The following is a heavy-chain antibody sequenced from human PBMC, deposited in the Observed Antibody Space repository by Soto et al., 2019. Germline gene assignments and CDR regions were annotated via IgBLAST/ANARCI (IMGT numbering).Heavy chain of an antibody. J-gene: IGHJ5*02. D-gene: IGHD6-19*01. Sequence: QVHLVESGGGVVQPGRSLRLSCAASGFTFSTTGMHWVRQAPGKGLEWVAMISHDGGVKNYTDSVKGRFTISRDTSNNTVYLQKNSLRPEDTAMYHCAKDLYGAGWYNYFDPWGQGTLVTVSS. CDR3: AKDLYGAGWYNYFDP. CDR2: ISHDGGVK. CDR1: GFTFSTTG. V-gene: IGHV3-30*18.